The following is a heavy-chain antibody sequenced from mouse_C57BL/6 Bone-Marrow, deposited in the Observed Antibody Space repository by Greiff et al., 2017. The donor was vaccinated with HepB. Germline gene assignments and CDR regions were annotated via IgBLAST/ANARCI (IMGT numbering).Heavy chain of an antibody. CDR2: INPTNGDT. D-gene: IGHD2-10*02. Sequence: VQLQQSGPELVKPGASVKIPCKASGYTFTDYYMDWVKQSHGKSLEWIGDINPTNGDTNYNQKFKGKATLTVDKSSSTAYMQLRSLTSEDTAVYYCARSYGNYEGYFDYWGKGTTLTVSS. V-gene: IGHV1-18*01. CDR1: GYTFTDYY. CDR3: ARSYGNYEGYFDY. J-gene: IGHJ2*01.